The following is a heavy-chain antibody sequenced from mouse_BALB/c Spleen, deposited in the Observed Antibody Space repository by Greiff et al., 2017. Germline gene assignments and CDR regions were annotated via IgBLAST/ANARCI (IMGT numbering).Heavy chain of an antibody. J-gene: IGHJ4*01. V-gene: IGHV3-8*02. CDR1: GDSITSGY. CDR3: ATFTTATFYAMDY. Sequence: EVMLVESGPSLVKPSQTLSLTCSVTGDSITSGYWNWIRKFPGNKLEYMGYISYSGSTYYNPSLKSRISITRDTSKNQYYLQLNSVTTEDTATYYCATFTTATFYAMDYWGQGTSVTVSS. D-gene: IGHD1-2*01. CDR2: ISYSGST.